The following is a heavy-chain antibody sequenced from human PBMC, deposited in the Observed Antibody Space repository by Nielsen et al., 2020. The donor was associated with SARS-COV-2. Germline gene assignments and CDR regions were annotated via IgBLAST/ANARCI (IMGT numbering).Heavy chain of an antibody. CDR1: GYTFTSYD. J-gene: IGHJ6*02. CDR2: MNPNSGNT. CDR3: ARGYNWNHQRGRGTYYYGMDV. V-gene: IGHV1-8*01. D-gene: IGHD1-14*01. Sequence: ASVKVSCKASGYTFTSYDINWVRQATGQGLEWMGWMNPNSGNTGYAQKFQGRVTMTRNTSISTAYMELSSLRSEDTAVYYCARGYNWNHQRGRGTYYYGMDVWGQGTTVTVSS.